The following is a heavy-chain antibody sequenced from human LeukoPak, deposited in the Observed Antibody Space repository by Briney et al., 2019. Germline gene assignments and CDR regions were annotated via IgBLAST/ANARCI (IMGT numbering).Heavy chain of an antibody. Sequence: SETLSLTCTVSGVSISSYYWSWIRQPPGKGLELIGYIYYMGSTNYNPSLKSRATISVDTSKNQFSLKLSSVTAADTAVYYCASPHVVTAIDYWGQGTLVTVSS. CDR3: ASPHVVTAIDY. CDR1: GVSISSYY. CDR2: IYYMGST. J-gene: IGHJ4*02. D-gene: IGHD2-21*02. V-gene: IGHV4-59*01.